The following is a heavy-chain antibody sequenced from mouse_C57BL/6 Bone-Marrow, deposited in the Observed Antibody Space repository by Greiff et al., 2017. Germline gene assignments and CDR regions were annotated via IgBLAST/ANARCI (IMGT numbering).Heavy chain of an antibody. CDR3: AKLDSNFAMDY. D-gene: IGHD2-5*01. CDR1: GYTFTSYW. CDR2: IDPSDSYT. Sequence: VQLQQPGAELVKPGASVKLSCKASGYTFTSYWMQWVKQRPGQGLEWIGEIDPSDSYTNYNQKFKGKTTFSVDTSSSTAYMQLSSLTSEDSAVYYCAKLDSNFAMDYWGQGTSVTVSS. V-gene: IGHV1-50*01. J-gene: IGHJ4*01.